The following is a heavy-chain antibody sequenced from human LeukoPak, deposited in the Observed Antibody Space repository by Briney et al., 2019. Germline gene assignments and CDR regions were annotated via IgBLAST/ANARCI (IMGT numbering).Heavy chain of an antibody. V-gene: IGHV3-53*01. CDR3: ARVNHYYDSSGYYSLDY. CDR1: GFTVSSNY. D-gene: IGHD3-22*01. Sequence: PGGSLRLSCAASGFTVSSNYMSWVRQAPGKGLEWVSVIYSGGSTYYADSVKGRFTISRDNSKHTLYLQMNSLRAEDTAVYYCARVNHYYDSSGYYSLDYWGQGTLVTVSS. CDR2: IYSGGST. J-gene: IGHJ4*02.